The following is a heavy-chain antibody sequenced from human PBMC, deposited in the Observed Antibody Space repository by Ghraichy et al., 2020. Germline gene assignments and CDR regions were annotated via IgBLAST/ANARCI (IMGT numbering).Heavy chain of an antibody. CDR2: INHSGST. CDR1: GGSFSGYY. Sequence: SETLSLTCAVYGGSFSGYYWSWIRQPPGKGLEWIGEINHSGSTNYNPSLKSRVTISVDTSKNQFSLKLSSVTAADTAVYYCASLPTVVTPDPSFDYWGQGTLVTVSS. V-gene: IGHV4-34*01. D-gene: IGHD4-23*01. J-gene: IGHJ4*02. CDR3: ASLPTVVTPDPSFDY.